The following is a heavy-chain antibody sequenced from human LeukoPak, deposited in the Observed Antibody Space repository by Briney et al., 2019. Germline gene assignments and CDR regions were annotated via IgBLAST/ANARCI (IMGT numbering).Heavy chain of an antibody. CDR2: ISYDGSNK. CDR3: ANSLNHGDYGMDV. V-gene: IGHV3-30*18. D-gene: IGHD3-10*01. J-gene: IGHJ6*02. CDR1: GVTFGSYG. Sequence: GGSLRLSCAASGVTFGSYGMHWVRQAPGKGLEWVAVISYDGSNKYYADSVKGRFTISRDNSKNTLYLQMNSLRAEDTAVYYCANSLNHGDYGMDVWGQWTTVTVSS.